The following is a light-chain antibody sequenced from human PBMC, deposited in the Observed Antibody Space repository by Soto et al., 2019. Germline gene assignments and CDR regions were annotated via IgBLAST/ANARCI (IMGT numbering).Light chain of an antibody. CDR1: SSNIGSNT. J-gene: IGLJ2*01. CDR3: AAWDDSLSGPV. CDR2: SND. Sequence: QSVLTQSPSASGTPGQRVTISCSGSSSNIGSNTVYWYQQLPGTAPKLLIYSNDQRPSGVPDRFSGSKSGTSASLAISGLQSEDEADYYCAAWDDSLSGPVFGGGTKLTVL. V-gene: IGLV1-44*01.